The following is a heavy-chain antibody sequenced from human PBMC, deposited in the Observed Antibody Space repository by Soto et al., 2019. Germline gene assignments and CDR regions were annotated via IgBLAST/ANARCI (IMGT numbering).Heavy chain of an antibody. CDR1: GYTFTSYA. CDR2: INAGNGNT. D-gene: IGHD2-21*02. J-gene: IGHJ3*02. Sequence: ASVKVSCKASGYTFTSYAIHWVRQAPGQRLEWMGWINAGNGNTNYAQKFQGRVTITRDTSTSTAYMELSSLRSEDTAVYYCAAGGLGGDPPDAFDIWGQGTMVTVSS. V-gene: IGHV1-3*01. CDR3: AAGGLGGDPPDAFDI.